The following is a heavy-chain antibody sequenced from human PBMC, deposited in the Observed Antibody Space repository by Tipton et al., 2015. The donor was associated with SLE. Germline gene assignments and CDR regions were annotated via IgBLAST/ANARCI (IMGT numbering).Heavy chain of an antibody. J-gene: IGHJ6*03. D-gene: IGHD3-3*01. CDR1: GGSISSGDYY. Sequence: LRLSCTVSGGSISSGDYYWSWIRQSPGKGLEWIEYIYCSGSTYYNPSLKSRVTISVDTSKNQFSLKLSSVTAADTAVYYCARGFFEWPLDYYYYMDVWGKGTTGTVSS. CDR3: ARGFFEWPLDYYYYMDV. V-gene: IGHV4-30-4*01. CDR2: IYCSGST.